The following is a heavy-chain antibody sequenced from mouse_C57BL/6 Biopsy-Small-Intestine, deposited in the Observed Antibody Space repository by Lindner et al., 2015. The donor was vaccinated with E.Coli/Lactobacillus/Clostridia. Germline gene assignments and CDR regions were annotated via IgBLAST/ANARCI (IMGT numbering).Heavy chain of an antibody. J-gene: IGHJ4*01. V-gene: IGHV1-47*01. Sequence: VQLQESGAELVKPGASVKMSCKASGYTFTTYPIEWMKQNHGKSLEWIGNFHPYNDDTNYNEKFKDKATLTIEKSSNTVYLELSRLTSDDSAIYYCARSRNWDAAMDYWGQGTSVTVSS. CDR3: ARSRNWDAAMDY. D-gene: IGHD4-1*01. CDR2: FHPYNDDT. CDR1: GYTFTTYP.